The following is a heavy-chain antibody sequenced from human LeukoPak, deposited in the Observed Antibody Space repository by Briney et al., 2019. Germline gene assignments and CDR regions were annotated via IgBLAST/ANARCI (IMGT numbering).Heavy chain of an antibody. J-gene: IGHJ5*01. CDR3: ANDRGDSSVYSPAHGDYDS. CDR1: GFTFSNYA. CDR2: ISGSGGST. D-gene: IGHD3-22*01. V-gene: IGHV3-23*01. Sequence: GGSLRLSCAASGFTFSNYAMSWVRQAPGKGLEWVSTISGSGGSTYYADSVKGRFTISRDNSKNTLYLQMNSLRAEDTALYYCANDRGDSSVYSPAHGDYDSWGHGTLVPVSS.